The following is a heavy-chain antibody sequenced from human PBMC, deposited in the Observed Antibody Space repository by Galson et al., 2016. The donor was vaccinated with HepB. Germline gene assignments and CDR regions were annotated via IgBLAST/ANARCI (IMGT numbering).Heavy chain of an antibody. J-gene: IGHJ3*02. D-gene: IGHD3-22*01. CDR3: ARERITMIGIDGAFDI. CDR2: TFYRSTWEN. CDR1: GDSVYNNGAA. V-gene: IGHV6-1*01. Sequence: CAISGDSVYNNGAAWVWIRQSPSRGLEWLGRTFYRSTWENHYAGSVKNRITISPDTSRNQFSLHLNSVTPEDTAVYYCARERITMIGIDGAFDIWGQGTMVTVSS.